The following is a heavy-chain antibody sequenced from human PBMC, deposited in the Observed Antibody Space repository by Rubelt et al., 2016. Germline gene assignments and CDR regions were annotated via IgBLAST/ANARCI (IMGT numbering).Heavy chain of an antibody. CDR1: GFTFSSYA. Sequence: RLSCAASGFTFSSYAMHWVRQAPGKGLEWVAVISYDGSNKYYADSVKGRFTISRDNSKNTLYLQMNSLRADDTAVYYCATTLHDFGEYDAVNWGQGTLVTVSS. D-gene: IGHD4-17*01. CDR2: ISYDGSNK. V-gene: IGHV3-30*04. J-gene: IGHJ4*02. CDR3: ATTLHDFGEYDAVN.